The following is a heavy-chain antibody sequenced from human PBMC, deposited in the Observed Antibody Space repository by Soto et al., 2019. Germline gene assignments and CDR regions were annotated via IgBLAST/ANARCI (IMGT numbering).Heavy chain of an antibody. J-gene: IGHJ2*01. D-gene: IGHD3-3*01. CDR1: GFTFSDYY. CDR3: ARSITIFGVVTATDWYFDL. CDR2: ISSSSSYT. V-gene: IGHV3-11*06. Sequence: PGGSLRLSCAASGFTFSDYYMSWIRQAPGKGLEWVSYISSSSSYTNYADSVKGRFTISRDNAKNSLYLQMNSLRAEDTAVYYCARSITIFGVVTATDWYFDLWGRGTLVTVSS.